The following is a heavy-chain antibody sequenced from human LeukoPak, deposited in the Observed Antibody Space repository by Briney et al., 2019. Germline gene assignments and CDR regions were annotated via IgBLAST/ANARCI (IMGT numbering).Heavy chain of an antibody. CDR3: ARDRSGYSYGYFDY. CDR2: VYYSGST. Sequence: PSQTLSLTCTVSGGSISSGGYYWSWIRQHPGKGLEWIGYVYYSGSTYYNPSLKSRVTISVDTSKNQFSLKLSSVTAADTAVYYCARDRSGYSYGYFDYWGQGTLVTVSS. J-gene: IGHJ4*02. D-gene: IGHD5-18*01. V-gene: IGHV4-31*03. CDR1: GGSISSGGYY.